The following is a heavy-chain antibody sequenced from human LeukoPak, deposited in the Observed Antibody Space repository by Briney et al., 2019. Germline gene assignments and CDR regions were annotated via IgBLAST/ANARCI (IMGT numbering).Heavy chain of an antibody. Sequence: ASVKVSCKASGYTFTSYYMHWVRQAPGQGLEWMGIINPSGGSTSYAQKFQGRVTMTRDTSTSTVYMELSSLRSEDTAVYYCARAGTIEVVVAALPKARHPGMDVWGQGTTVTVSS. CDR2: INPSGGST. J-gene: IGHJ6*02. V-gene: IGHV1-46*01. CDR1: GYTFTSYY. D-gene: IGHD2-15*01. CDR3: ARAGTIEVVVAALPKARHPGMDV.